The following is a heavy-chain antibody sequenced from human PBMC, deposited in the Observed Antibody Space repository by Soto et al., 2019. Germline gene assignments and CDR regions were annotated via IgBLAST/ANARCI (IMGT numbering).Heavy chain of an antibody. CDR3: ARGKGMEENYYYYGLDI. CDR2: INGGTGQT. J-gene: IGHJ6*02. V-gene: IGHV1-3*01. CDR1: RYSFSTYA. D-gene: IGHD1-1*01. Sequence: ASVKVSCKASRYSFSTYAMHWVRQAPGQSLEWMGWINGGTGQTKFSQRFQDRITITRDTSASTAYMELSSLRSEDTAVYYCARGKGMEENYYYYGLDIWGQGTTVTVSS.